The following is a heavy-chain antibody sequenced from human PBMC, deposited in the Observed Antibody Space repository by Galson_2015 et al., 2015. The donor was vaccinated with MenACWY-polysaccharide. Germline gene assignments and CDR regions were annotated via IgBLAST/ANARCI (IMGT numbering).Heavy chain of an antibody. J-gene: IGHJ6*03. D-gene: IGHD6-19*01. Sequence: SVKVSCTASGCTFSSYAISWVRQAPGQGLEWMGGIIPIFGTANYAQKFQGRVTITAHESTSTAYMELSSLRSEDTAVYYCSRGISSGWYSVVYMDVWGKGTTVTVSS. CDR3: SRGISSGWYSVVYMDV. CDR1: GCTFSSYA. CDR2: IIPIFGTA. V-gene: IGHV1-69*13.